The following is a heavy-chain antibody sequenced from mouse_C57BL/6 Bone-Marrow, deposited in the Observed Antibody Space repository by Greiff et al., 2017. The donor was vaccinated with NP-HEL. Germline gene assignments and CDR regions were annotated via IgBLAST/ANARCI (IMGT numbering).Heavy chain of an antibody. D-gene: IGHD1-1*01. J-gene: IGHJ4*01. CDR2: IWTGGGT. V-gene: IGHV2-9-1*01. CDR3: ARKVTTVVATPYYAMDY. Sequence: VQVVESGPGLVAPSQSLSITCTVSGFSLTSYAISWVRQPPGKGLEWLGVIWTGGGTNYNSALKSRLSISKDNSKSQVFLKMNSLQTDDTARYYCARKVTTVVATPYYAMDYWGQGTSVTVSS. CDR1: GFSLTSYA.